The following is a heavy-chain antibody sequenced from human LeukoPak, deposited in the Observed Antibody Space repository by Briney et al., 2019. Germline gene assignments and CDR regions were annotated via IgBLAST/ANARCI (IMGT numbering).Heavy chain of an antibody. Sequence: GGSLRLSCAASGFTFSSYAMSWVRQAPGKGLEWVSAISGSGGSTYYADSVKGRFTISRDNSKNTLYLQMNSLRAEDTAVYYCARHYDIFTGYYPQYSNYYYYGMDVRGQGTTVTVSS. CDR1: GFTFSSYA. CDR3: ARHYDIFTGYYPQYSNYYYYGMDV. CDR2: ISGSGGST. V-gene: IGHV3-23*01. J-gene: IGHJ6*02. D-gene: IGHD3-9*01.